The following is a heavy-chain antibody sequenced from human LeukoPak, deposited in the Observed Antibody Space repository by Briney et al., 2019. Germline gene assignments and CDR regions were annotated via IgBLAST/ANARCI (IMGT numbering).Heavy chain of an antibody. J-gene: IGHJ3*02. CDR3: ARGGYDFWSGYYMGSYDAFDI. CDR1: GFTFSSYA. V-gene: IGHV3-30-3*01. D-gene: IGHD3-3*01. Sequence: GGSLRLSCAASGFTFSSYATHWVRQAPGKGRGWVAVISYDGSNKYYAHSVKGRFTISSDNSKNTLYLQMNSLRAEDTAVYYCARGGYDFWSGYYMGSYDAFDIWGQGTMVTVSS. CDR2: ISYDGSNK.